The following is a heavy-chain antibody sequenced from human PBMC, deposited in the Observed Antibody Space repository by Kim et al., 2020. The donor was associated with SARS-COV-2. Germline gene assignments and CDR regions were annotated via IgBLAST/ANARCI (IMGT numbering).Heavy chain of an antibody. D-gene: IGHD6-13*01. Sequence: NPSLKSRVTMSVDTSKNQFSLKLSSVTAADRAVYYWARVYRYSSSFFDYWGQGTLVTVSS. J-gene: IGHJ4*02. CDR3: ARVYRYSSSFFDY. V-gene: IGHV4-34*01.